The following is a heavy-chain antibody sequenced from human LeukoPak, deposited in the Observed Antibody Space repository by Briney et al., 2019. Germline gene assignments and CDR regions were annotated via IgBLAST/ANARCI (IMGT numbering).Heavy chain of an antibody. CDR2: IYTSEST. CDR1: GGSISSGSYF. CDR3: ARDLGTMVRGSRRGYDGYYYYMDV. V-gene: IGHV4-61*02. Sequence: KPSETLSLPCTVSGGSISSGSYFWSWIRRPGGKGLEWIGRIYTSESTNYNPSLKRRVTISVDTSKNQFSLKLSSVTAADTAVYYCARDLGTMVRGSRRGYDGYYYYMDVWGKGTTVTISS. J-gene: IGHJ6*03. D-gene: IGHD3-10*01.